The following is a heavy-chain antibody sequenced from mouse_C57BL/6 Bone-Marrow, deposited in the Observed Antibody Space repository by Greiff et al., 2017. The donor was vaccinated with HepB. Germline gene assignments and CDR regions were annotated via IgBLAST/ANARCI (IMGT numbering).Heavy chain of an antibody. V-gene: IGHV1-4*01. CDR2: INPSSGYT. CDR3: ARTDYYGSSYYAMDY. D-gene: IGHD1-1*01. J-gene: IGHJ4*01. CDR1: GYTFTSYT. Sequence: LVESGAELARPGASVKMSCKASGYTFTSYTMHWVKQRPGQGLEWIGYINPSSGYTKYNQKFKDKATLTADKSSSTAYMQLSSLTSEDSAVYYCARTDYYGSSYYAMDYWGQGTSVTVSS.